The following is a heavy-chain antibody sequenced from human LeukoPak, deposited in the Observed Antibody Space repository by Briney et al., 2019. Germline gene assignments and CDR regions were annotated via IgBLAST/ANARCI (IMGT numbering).Heavy chain of an antibody. V-gene: IGHV1-2*02. D-gene: IGHD1-26*01. CDR2: IDPNSGAT. CDR3: ARVGATYSGDP. Sequence: ASVKVSCKAPGYTFTDYYIHWVRQAPGQGLEWMGWIDPNSGATNYAQKFQGRITMTRDTSISTAYMELSRLRSDDTAVYYCARVGATYSGDPWGQGTLVTVSS. CDR1: GYTFTDYY. J-gene: IGHJ5*02.